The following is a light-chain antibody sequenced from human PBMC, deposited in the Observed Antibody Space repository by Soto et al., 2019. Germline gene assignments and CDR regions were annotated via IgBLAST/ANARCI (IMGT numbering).Light chain of an antibody. Sequence: DIVMTQSPDSLAVSLGERATINCKSSQTVLYSSNNKNYLVWYQHKPGQPPKQLIYWASTRESGVPDRFSGSGSGTDFSLTISSLQAEDVAVYYCQQHFITPSTFGQGTKLEIK. CDR2: WAS. CDR3: QQHFITPST. J-gene: IGKJ2*01. V-gene: IGKV4-1*01. CDR1: QTVLYSSNNKNY.